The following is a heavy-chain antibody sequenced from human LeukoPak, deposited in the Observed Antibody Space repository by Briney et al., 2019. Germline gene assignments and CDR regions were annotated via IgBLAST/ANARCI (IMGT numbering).Heavy chain of an antibody. CDR2: ISYDGSNK. CDR1: GFTFSSYA. CDR3: ARGHSWYATHLHY. Sequence: PGGSLRLSCAASGFTFSSYAMHWVRQDPGKGLEWVAVISYDGSNKYYADSVKGRFTISRDNSKNTLYLQMNSLRAEDTAVYYCARGHSWYATHLHYWGQGTLVTVSS. J-gene: IGHJ4*02. V-gene: IGHV3-30-3*02. D-gene: IGHD6-13*01.